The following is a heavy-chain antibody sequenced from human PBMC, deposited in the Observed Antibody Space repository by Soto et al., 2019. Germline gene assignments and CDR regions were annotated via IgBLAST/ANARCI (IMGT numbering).Heavy chain of an antibody. V-gene: IGHV4-39*01. J-gene: IGHJ4*02. CDR2: LYYSGHT. Sequence: SETLSLTCPVSGGSTIRSPYCWAWIRQPPGKGLQWIGNLYYSGHTYYNPSLKSRVTISVDTSKNQFSLKLSSVTAADTAVYYCARSMPQAVTHFDYWGQGALVTSPQ. CDR3: ARSMPQAVTHFDY. CDR1: GGSTIRSPYC. D-gene: IGHD4-17*01.